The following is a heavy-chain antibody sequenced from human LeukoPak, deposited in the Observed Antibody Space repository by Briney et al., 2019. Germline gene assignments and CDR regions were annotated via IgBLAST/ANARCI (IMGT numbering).Heavy chain of an antibody. V-gene: IGHV3-48*01. Sequence: GGSLRLSCAASGFTFSSYSMNWVRQAPGKGLEWVSYISSSSSTIYYADSVKGRFTISRDNAKNSLYLQMNSLRAEDTAVYYCARALERFFDWNIYFDYWGQGTLATVSS. CDR2: ISSSSSTI. CDR1: GFTFSSYS. J-gene: IGHJ4*02. CDR3: ARALERFFDWNIYFDY. D-gene: IGHD3-9*01.